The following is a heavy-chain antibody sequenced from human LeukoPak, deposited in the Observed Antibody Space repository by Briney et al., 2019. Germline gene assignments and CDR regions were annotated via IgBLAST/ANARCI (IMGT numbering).Heavy chain of an antibody. V-gene: IGHV4-30-2*01. J-gene: IGHJ6*02. CDR1: GGSISSGGYY. Sequence: SETLSLTCTVSGGSISSGGYYWSWIRQPPGKGLEWIGYIYHSGSTYYNPSLKSRVTISVDRSKNQFSLKLSSVTAADTAVYYCARGRAYYDILTGRYYYYGMDVWGQGTTVTVSS. D-gene: IGHD3-9*01. CDR2: IYHSGST. CDR3: ARGRAYYDILTGRYYYYGMDV.